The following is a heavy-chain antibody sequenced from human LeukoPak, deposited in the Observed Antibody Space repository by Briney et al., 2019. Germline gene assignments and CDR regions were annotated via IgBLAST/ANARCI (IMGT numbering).Heavy chain of an antibody. CDR2: IYHSGST. Sequence: KPSETLSLTCTVSGYSISSGYYWGWIRQPPGKGLEWIATIYHSGSTYYNPSLRSRVTISVDTSKNQFSLKLTSVTAADTAIYYWARRAGYSSNYFDYWGQGTLVTVSS. CDR3: ARRAGYSSNYFDY. J-gene: IGHJ4*02. D-gene: IGHD6-13*01. V-gene: IGHV4-38-2*02. CDR1: GYSISSGYY.